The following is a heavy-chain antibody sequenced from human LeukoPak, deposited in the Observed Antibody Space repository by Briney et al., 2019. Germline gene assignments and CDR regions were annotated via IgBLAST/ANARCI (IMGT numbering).Heavy chain of an antibody. V-gene: IGHV3-15*01. CDR1: GSIFSNAW. CDR2: IKTITAGGTT. D-gene: IGHD6-19*01. CDR3: TTRGIHTSGWD. J-gene: IGHJ4*02. Sequence: GGSLRLSCAASGSIFSNAWMTWVRQAPGKGLEWVGRIKTITAGGTTDYAAPVKGGFTISRDDSKNTLYLQMNSLKTEDTAVYYCTTRGIHTSGWDWGQGTLVTVSS.